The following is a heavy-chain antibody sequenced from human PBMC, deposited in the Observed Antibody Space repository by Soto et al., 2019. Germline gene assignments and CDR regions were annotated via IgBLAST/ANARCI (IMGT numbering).Heavy chain of an antibody. CDR2: IKQDGSEK. Sequence: GGSLRLSCAASGFTFSSYWMSWVRQAPGKGLEWVANIKQDGSEKYYVDSVKGRFTISRDNAKNSLYLQMNSLRAEDTAVYYCARDPGVVYDYGSAENKNDYYYYGMDVWGQGTTVTVSS. J-gene: IGHJ6*02. V-gene: IGHV3-7*05. D-gene: IGHD2-8*02. CDR1: GFTFSSYW. CDR3: ARDPGVVYDYGSAENKNDYYYYGMDV.